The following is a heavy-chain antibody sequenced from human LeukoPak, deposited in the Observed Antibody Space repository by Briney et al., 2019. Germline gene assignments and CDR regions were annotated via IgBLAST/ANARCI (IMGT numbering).Heavy chain of an antibody. CDR2: ISYDGSNK. D-gene: IGHD6-6*01. J-gene: IGHJ5*02. CDR3: ARGSEGSSLNWFDP. CDR1: GFTFSSYG. Sequence: PGGSLRLSCAASGFTFSSYGMHWVRQAPGKGLEWVAVISYDGSNKYYADSVKGRFTISRDSAKNSLYLQMNSLRAEDTALYYCARGSEGSSLNWFDPWGQGTLVTVSS. V-gene: IGHV3-30*03.